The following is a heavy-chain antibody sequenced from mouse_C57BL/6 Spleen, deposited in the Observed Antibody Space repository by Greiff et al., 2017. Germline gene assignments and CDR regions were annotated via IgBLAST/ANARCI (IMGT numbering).Heavy chain of an antibody. CDR1: GYSITSGYD. CDR3: ARGRAYYSNYGAMDY. Sequence: EVKLMESGPGMVKPSQSLSLTCTVTGYSITSGYDWHWIRHFPGNKLEWMGYISYSGSTNYNPSLKSRISITHDTSKNHFFLKLNSVTTEDTATYYCARGRAYYSNYGAMDYWGQGTSVTVSS. V-gene: IGHV3-1*01. CDR2: ISYSGST. D-gene: IGHD2-5*01. J-gene: IGHJ4*01.